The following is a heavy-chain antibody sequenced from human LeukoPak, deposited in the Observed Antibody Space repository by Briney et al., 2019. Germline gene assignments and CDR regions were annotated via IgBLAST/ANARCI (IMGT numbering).Heavy chain of an antibody. CDR1: GGSIISSDYY. V-gene: IGHV4-39*01. D-gene: IGHD1-14*01. J-gene: IGHJ5*02. CDR3: ARLNKPGWFDP. Sequence: SETLSLTCTVSGGSIISSDYYWGWIRQSPGKGLEWIGDMYYSGSTYYNPSLKSRVTLSVDTSKNLFSLKLTSVTAADTAVYYCARLNKPGWFDPWGQGTLVTVSS. CDR2: MYYSGST.